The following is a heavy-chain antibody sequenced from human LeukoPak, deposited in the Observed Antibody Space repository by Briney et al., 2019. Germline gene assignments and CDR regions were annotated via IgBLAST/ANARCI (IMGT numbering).Heavy chain of an antibody. J-gene: IGHJ4*02. D-gene: IGHD3-22*01. CDR1: GDSISSHY. CDR2: IYDSGST. CDR3: ARSRTTYYYDASGYFDS. V-gene: IGHV4-59*11. Sequence: SETLSLTCTVSGDSISSHYWSWIRQPPGKRLEWIGDIYDSGSTNCNPSLKSRITISVDTSKNQFSLRLSSVTAADTAVFYCARSRTTYYYDASGYFDSWGQGTLVTVSS.